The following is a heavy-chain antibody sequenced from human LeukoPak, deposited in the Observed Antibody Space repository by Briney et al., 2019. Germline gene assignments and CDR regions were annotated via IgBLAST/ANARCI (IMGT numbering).Heavy chain of an antibody. CDR3: ARDRVRGITMVRGSYCPAY. CDR2: INPNSGGT. D-gene: IGHD3-10*01. J-gene: IGHJ4*02. Sequence: GASVKVSCKASGYTFTGYYMHWVRQAPGQGLEWMGWINPNSGGTNYAQKFQGRVTMTRDTSISTAYMELSRLRSDDTAVYYCARDRVRGITMVRGSYCPAYWGQGTLVTVSS. V-gene: IGHV1-2*02. CDR1: GYTFTGYY.